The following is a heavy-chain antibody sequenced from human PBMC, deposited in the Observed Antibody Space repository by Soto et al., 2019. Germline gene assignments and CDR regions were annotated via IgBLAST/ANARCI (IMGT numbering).Heavy chain of an antibody. J-gene: IGHJ5*02. CDR2: ISSSSSTI. Sequence: EVQLVESGGGLVQPGGSLRLSCAASGFTFSSYSMNWVRQAPGKGLEWVSYISSSSSTIYYADSVKGRFTISRDNAKNSLYLQMNSRRDEDTAVYYCASGKGKFDPWGQGTLVTVSS. CDR1: GFTFSSYS. CDR3: ASGKGKFDP. D-gene: IGHD3-10*01. V-gene: IGHV3-48*02.